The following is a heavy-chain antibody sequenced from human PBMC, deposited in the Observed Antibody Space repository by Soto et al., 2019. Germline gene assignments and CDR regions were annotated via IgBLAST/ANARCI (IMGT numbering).Heavy chain of an antibody. CDR3: ANAYCTNGVCYSFYFDY. CDR2: ISGSGGST. J-gene: IGHJ4*02. V-gene: IGHV3-23*01. Sequence: PGGSLRLSCAASGFTFSSYAMSWVRQAPGKGLEWVPAISGSGGSTYYADSVKGRFTISRDNSKNTLYLQMNSLRAEDTAVYYCANAYCTNGVCYSFYFDYWGQGTLVTVSS. D-gene: IGHD2-8*01. CDR1: GFTFSSYA.